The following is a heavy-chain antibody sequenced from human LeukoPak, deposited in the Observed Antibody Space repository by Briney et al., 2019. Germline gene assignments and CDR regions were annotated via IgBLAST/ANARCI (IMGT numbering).Heavy chain of an antibody. J-gene: IGHJ3*02. CDR3: ASSATYYYDSSGYYYPHDAFDI. V-gene: IGHV4-59*08. CDR1: GGSISSYY. CDR2: IYYSGST. D-gene: IGHD3-22*01. Sequence: SETLSLTCTVSGGSISSYYWSWIRQPPGKGLEWIGYIYYSGSTNYNPSLKSRVTISVDTSKNQFSLKLSSVTAADTAVYYCASSATYYYDSSGYYYPHDAFDIWGQGTMVTVSS.